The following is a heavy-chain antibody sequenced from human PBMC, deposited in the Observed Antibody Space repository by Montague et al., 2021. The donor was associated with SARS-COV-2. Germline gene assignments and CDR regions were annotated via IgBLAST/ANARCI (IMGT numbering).Heavy chain of an antibody. Sequence: SETLSLTCTVSGDSIRESHWSWIRQPPGKGLEWIGYIDNSGSTNYNPALASRVTLTVSASNNQFYLTLRSVTAADTAVYYCARLTGSRVYYYHYGLDVGGQGTTVTVSS. CDR2: IDNSGST. CDR1: GDSIRESH. J-gene: IGHJ6*02. V-gene: IGHV4-4*09. CDR3: ARLTGSRVYYYHYGLDV. D-gene: IGHD1-20*01.